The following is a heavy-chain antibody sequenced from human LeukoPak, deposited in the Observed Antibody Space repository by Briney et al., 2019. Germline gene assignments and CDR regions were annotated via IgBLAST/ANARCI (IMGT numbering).Heavy chain of an antibody. V-gene: IGHV1-18*01. D-gene: IGHD1-26*01. CDR2: ISAYSGRT. CDR3: ARETRYSGGAFDY. CDR1: GYSLTTYA. J-gene: IGHJ4*02. Sequence: ASVKVSCKASGYSLTTYAISWVRQAPGQGLEWLGWISAYSGRTNYAQKVQGRVAMTTDTSTSTAYMELRSLRFDDTAIYYCARETRYSGGAFDYWGQGTLVTVSS.